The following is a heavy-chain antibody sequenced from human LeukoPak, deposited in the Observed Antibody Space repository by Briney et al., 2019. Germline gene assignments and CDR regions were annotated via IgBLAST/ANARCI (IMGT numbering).Heavy chain of an antibody. CDR2: ISYDGSSK. CDR3: AKDRGSIAVAGTPDY. Sequence: GGSLRLSCAASGFTFSNYWMTWVRQAPGKGLEWVAVISYDGSSKHYADSVKGRFTISRDSSKNTLYLQMNSLRAEDTAVYYCAKDRGSIAVAGTPDYWGQGTLVTVSS. CDR1: GFTFSNYW. D-gene: IGHD6-19*01. V-gene: IGHV3-30*18. J-gene: IGHJ4*02.